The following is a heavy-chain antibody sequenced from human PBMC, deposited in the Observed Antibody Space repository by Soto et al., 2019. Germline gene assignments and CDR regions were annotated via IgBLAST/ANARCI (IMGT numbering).Heavy chain of an antibody. J-gene: IGHJ4*02. CDR3: AEDPYSTSSSPRFDY. Sequence: PGGSLRLSCAASGFSFDSYAMSWVRQAPGKGLEWVSGISSSGGNTKYADSVKGRFTISRDNSKNTMYLQMNSLRAEDTAVYYCAEDPYSTSSSPRFDYWGQGTRVTVSS. CDR2: ISSSGGNT. D-gene: IGHD6-6*01. V-gene: IGHV3-23*01. CDR1: GFSFDSYA.